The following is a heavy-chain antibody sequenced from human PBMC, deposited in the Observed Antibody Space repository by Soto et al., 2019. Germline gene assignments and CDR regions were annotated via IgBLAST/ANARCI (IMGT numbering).Heavy chain of an antibody. CDR3: ARGPYDYVWGSDPPHFDY. CDR2: ISSSGSTI. CDR1: GFTFSDYY. D-gene: IGHD3-16*02. J-gene: IGHJ4*02. Sequence: GGSPRPSCAAFGFTFSDYYMSWIRQAPGKGLEWVSYISSSGSTIYYADSVKGRFTISRDNAKNSLYLQMNSLRAEDTAVYYCARGPYDYVWGSDPPHFDYWGQGTLVTVSS. V-gene: IGHV3-11*01.